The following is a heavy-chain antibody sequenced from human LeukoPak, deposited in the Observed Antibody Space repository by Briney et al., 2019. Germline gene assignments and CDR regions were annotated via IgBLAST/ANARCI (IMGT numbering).Heavy chain of an antibody. CDR1: GFTFSDHY. CDR3: ARGPSRIVGAPYYFDY. Sequence: PGGSLRLSCAASGFTFSDHYMSWIRQAPGKGLEWLSSISSSGSAIYYADSVKGRFTISRDNAKNSLYLQMNSLRVEDTAVYYCARGPSRIVGAPYYFDYWGQGTLVTVSS. CDR2: ISSSGSAI. D-gene: IGHD1-26*01. J-gene: IGHJ4*02. V-gene: IGHV3-11*04.